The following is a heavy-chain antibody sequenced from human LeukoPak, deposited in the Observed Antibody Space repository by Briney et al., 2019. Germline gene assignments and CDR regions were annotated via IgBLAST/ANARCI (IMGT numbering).Heavy chain of an antibody. D-gene: IGHD3-10*01. CDR3: ARDITMVRGNIRDV. CDR2: MNPNSGNT. Sequence: GASVKVSCKASGYTFTSYDINWVRQATGQGLGWMGWMNPNSGNTGYAQKFQGRVTMTRNTSISTAYMELSSLRSEDTAVYYCARDITMVRGNIRDVWGQGTTVTVSS. J-gene: IGHJ6*02. V-gene: IGHV1-8*01. CDR1: GYTFTSYD.